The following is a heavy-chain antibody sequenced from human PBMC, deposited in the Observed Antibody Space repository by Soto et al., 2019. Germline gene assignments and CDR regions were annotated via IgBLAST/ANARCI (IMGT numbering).Heavy chain of an antibody. Sequence: PGGSLRLSCAASGFTFRSYALSWVRQAPGKGLEWVSGISGSGDSTYYADSVKGRFTISRDNSKNTLYLQMNSLRAEDMAVYYCAKDGVYDFRSGYMYFLDFWGQGTLVTVSS. J-gene: IGHJ4*02. D-gene: IGHD3-3*01. CDR1: GFTFRSYA. V-gene: IGHV3-23*01. CDR3: AKDGVYDFRSGYMYFLDF. CDR2: ISGSGDST.